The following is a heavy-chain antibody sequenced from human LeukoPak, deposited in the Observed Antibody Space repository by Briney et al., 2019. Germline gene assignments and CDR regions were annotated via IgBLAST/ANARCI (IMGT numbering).Heavy chain of an antibody. Sequence: SETLSLTCAVYGGSFSGYYWSWIRQPPGKGLEWIGEINHSGSTNYNPSLKSRVTISVDTSKNQFSLKLSSVTAADTAVYYCARLSFGPTLRRNPYSSGWYSARTEILDYWGQGTLVTVSS. V-gene: IGHV4-34*01. D-gene: IGHD6-19*01. CDR1: GGSFSGYY. J-gene: IGHJ4*02. CDR3: ARLSFGPTLRRNPYSSGWYSARTEILDY. CDR2: INHSGST.